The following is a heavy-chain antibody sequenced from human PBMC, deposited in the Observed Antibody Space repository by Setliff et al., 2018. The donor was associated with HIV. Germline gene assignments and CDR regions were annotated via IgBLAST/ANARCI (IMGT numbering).Heavy chain of an antibody. CDR1: GGSISSGGYY. CDR3: ASGWATMLRGVLTSGWFEP. D-gene: IGHD3-10*01. V-gene: IGHV4-39*01. Sequence: PSETLSLTCTVSGGSISSGGYYCSWIRQHPGKGLEWIGYIYYTGSSYYNPSLQRRVTISVDTAKNQFSLRLSSVTAADTAVYYCASGWATMLRGVLTSGWFEPWGPGTLVTVSS. J-gene: IGHJ5*02. CDR2: IYYTGSS.